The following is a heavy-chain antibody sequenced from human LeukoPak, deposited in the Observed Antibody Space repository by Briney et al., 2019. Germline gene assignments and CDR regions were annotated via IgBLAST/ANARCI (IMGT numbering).Heavy chain of an antibody. D-gene: IGHD1-1*01. Sequence: SETLSLTCTVSGYSISSGYYWGWIRQPPGKGLEWIGSIYYSGSTYYNPSLKSRVTISVDTSKNQFSLKLSSVTAADTAVYYCARGTNYRANDYWGQGTLVTVSS. CDR1: GYSISSGYY. CDR3: ARGTNYRANDY. V-gene: IGHV4-38-2*02. J-gene: IGHJ4*02. CDR2: IYYSGST.